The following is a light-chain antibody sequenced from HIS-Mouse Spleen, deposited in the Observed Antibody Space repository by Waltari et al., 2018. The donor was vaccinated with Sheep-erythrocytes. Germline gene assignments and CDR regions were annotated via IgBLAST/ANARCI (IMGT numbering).Light chain of an antibody. CDR2: DVS. Sequence: QSALTQPPSASGSPGQSVTISCTGTSSDAGGYNYVSWYQQHPGKAPKLMIYDVSNRPSGVSNRFSGSKSGNTASLTISGLQAEDEADYYCSSYTSSSTWVFGGGTKLTVL. CDR1: SSDAGGYNY. J-gene: IGLJ3*02. V-gene: IGLV2-14*03. CDR3: SSYTSSSTWV.